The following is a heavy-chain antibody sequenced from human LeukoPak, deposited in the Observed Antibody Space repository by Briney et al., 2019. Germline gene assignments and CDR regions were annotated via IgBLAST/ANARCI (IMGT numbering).Heavy chain of an antibody. CDR2: IYHSGST. Sequence: SQTLSLTCAVSGGSISSGGYSWSWIRQPPGKGLEWIGYIYHSGSTYYNPSPKSRVTISIDRSKNQFSLKLNSVTAADTAVYYCARVYYGSGRTLFFDYWGQGTLVTVS. CDR1: GGSISSGGYS. V-gene: IGHV4-30-2*01. D-gene: IGHD3-10*01. CDR3: ARVYYGSGRTLFFDY. J-gene: IGHJ4*02.